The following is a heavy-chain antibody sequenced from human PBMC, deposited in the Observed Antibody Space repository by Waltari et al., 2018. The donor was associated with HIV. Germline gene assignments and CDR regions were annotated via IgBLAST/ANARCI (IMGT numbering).Heavy chain of an antibody. V-gene: IGHV1-24*01. CDR1: GYTLPELS. CDR3: ATDFSGMVRAYSYYSLDV. D-gene: IGHD3-10*01. CDR2: FDPEDDET. Sequence: QVQLVQSGAEVKKPGASVKVPCKVSGYTLPELSLHWVRQAPGKGLEWMGNFDPEDDETIYAQKFQGRITMTEDTSSDTAYMELSSLTSGDTAVYYCATDFSGMVRAYSYYSLDVWGQGTTVTVSS. J-gene: IGHJ6*02.